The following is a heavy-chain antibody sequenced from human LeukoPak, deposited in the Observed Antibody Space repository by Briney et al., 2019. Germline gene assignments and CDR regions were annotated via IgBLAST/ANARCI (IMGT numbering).Heavy chain of an antibody. V-gene: IGHV4-34*01. CDR2: ISHSGST. D-gene: IGHD3-16*02. Sequence: SETLSLTCAVSGGSFSGYFWSWIRQPPGKGPECIGEISHSGSTNYNPSLKSRVTISVDTAKHQYSLKLSSVTAADTAVYYCARGRKDYVWGSYRTLNWFDPWGQGTLVTVSS. CDR1: GGSFSGYF. CDR3: ARGRKDYVWGSYRTLNWFDP. J-gene: IGHJ5*02.